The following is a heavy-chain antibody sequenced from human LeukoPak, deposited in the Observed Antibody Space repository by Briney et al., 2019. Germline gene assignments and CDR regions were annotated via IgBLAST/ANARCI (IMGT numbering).Heavy chain of an antibody. D-gene: IGHD2-2*02. Sequence: SETLSLTCTVSGGSISSGGYYWSWIRQPPGKGLEWIGYIYHSGSTNYNPSLKSRVTISVDKSKNQFSLKLSSVTAADTAVYYCARVYIGLYTLDYWGQGTLVTVSS. J-gene: IGHJ4*02. CDR2: IYHSGST. CDR1: GGSISSGGYY. V-gene: IGHV4-30-2*01. CDR3: ARVYIGLYTLDY.